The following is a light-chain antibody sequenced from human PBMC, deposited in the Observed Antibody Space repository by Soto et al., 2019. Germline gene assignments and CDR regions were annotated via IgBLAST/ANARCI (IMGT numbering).Light chain of an antibody. CDR2: DAS. V-gene: IGKV3-11*01. CDR3: QQRSNWPQIN. J-gene: IGKJ4*01. Sequence: EIVLTQSPATLSLSPGERATLSCRASQSVSKYLAWYQQKPGQAPRLLIHDASNRATGIPARFSGSGSGTDFTLTISSLEPEDFGVYYCQQRSNWPQINFGGGNKVEIK. CDR1: QSVSKY.